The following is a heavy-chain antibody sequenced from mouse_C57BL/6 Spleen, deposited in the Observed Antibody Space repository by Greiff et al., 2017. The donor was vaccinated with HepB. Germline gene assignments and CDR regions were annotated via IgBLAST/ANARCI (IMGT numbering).Heavy chain of an antibody. CDR2: ISSGGDYI. CDR3: TREGLRLGPFAY. J-gene: IGHJ3*01. D-gene: IGHD2-2*01. V-gene: IGHV5-9-1*02. CDR1: GFTFSSYA. Sequence: EVQLVESGEGLVKPGGSLKLSCAASGFTFSSYAMSWVRQTPEKRLEWVAYISSGGDYIYYADTVKGRFTISRDNARNTLYLQMSSLKSEDTAMYYCTREGLRLGPFAYWGQGTLVTVSA.